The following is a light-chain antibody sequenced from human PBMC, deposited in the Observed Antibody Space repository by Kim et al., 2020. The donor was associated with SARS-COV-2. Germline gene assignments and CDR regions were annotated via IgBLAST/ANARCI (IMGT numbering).Light chain of an antibody. CDR3: QQNYTHTLT. CDR2: DAS. CDR1: QGINTC. V-gene: IGKV1-5*01. J-gene: IGKJ4*01. Sequence: DIQMTQSPSTLSASVGDRVTITCRASQGINTCLAWYQQKPGKAPKLLIYDASTFETGVPSRFSGSGSGTEFTLTISSLQPDDFATYYCQQNYTHTLTFGAGTKVGIK.